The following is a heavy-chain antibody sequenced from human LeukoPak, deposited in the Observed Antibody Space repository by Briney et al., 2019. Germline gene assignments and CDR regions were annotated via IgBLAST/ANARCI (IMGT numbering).Heavy chain of an antibody. CDR1: GFTFSSYG. D-gene: IGHD3-10*01. CDR3: ATDSAGRVTMVRGPLDY. J-gene: IGHJ4*02. Sequence: GGSLRLSCAASGFTFSSYGVHWVRQAPGKGLEWVAVISYDGSNKYYADSVKGRFTISRDNSKNTLYLQMNSLRPEDTAVYYCATDSAGRVTMVRGPLDYWGQGTLVTVPS. V-gene: IGHV3-30*03. CDR2: ISYDGSNK.